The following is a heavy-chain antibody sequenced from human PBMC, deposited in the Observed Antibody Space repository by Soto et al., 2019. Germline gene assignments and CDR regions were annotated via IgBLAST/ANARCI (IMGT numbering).Heavy chain of an antibody. V-gene: IGHV3-11*01. CDR1: GFTFSDYY. CDR3: ARVSRKYSSSWYYYYYYMDV. D-gene: IGHD6-13*01. CDR2: ISSSGSTI. Sequence: GGSLRLSCAASGFTFSDYYMSWIRQAPGKGLEWVSYISSSGSTIYYADSVKGRFTISRDNAKNSLYLQMNSLRAEDTAVYYCARVSRKYSSSWYYYYYYMDVWGKGTTVTVSS. J-gene: IGHJ6*03.